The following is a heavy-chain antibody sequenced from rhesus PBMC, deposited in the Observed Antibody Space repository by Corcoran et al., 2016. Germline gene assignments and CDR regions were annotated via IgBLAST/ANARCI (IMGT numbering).Heavy chain of an antibody. D-gene: IGHD5-24*01. CDR2: ITYSGST. J-gene: IGHJ4*01. CDR3: ARDPYSGYSYAYFDY. Sequence: QVQLQESGPGLVKPSETLSLTCAVSGGSISSGYYYWSWIRQPPGKGLEWIGYITYSGSTRYNPSLKSRVTISRDTSKNQFSLKLSSVTAADTAVYYCARDPYSGYSYAYFDYWGQGVLVTVSS. CDR1: GGSISSGYYY. V-gene: IGHV4-122*02.